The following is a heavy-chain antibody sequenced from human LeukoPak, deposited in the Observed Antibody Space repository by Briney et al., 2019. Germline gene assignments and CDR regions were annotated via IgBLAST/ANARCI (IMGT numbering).Heavy chain of an antibody. J-gene: IGHJ4*02. D-gene: IGHD3-10*01. CDR2: ISGGGGST. V-gene: IGHV3-23*01. Sequence: GGSLRLSCAASGFTFSGFAMTWVRQAPGKGLEWVSTISGGGGSTYYADSVKGRFTISRDNSKNTLYLRMNSLRAEDTAVYYCAKDLFTITDYWGQGTLVTVSS. CDR3: AKDLFTITDY. CDR1: GFTFSGFA.